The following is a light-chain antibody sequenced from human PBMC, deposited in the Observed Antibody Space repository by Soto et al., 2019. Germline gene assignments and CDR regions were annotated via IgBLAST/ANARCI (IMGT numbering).Light chain of an antibody. Sequence: EIVLTQSPATLSLSPGERATLSCRASQDVTNYLAWYQQRPGQAPSLLIFAASTRATGIPARFSGRGSGTDFTLSISSLEPEDSAGYYCQQRRDLVTFGGGTPVAI. V-gene: IGKV3-11*01. J-gene: IGKJ4*01. CDR3: QQRRDLVT. CDR1: QDVTNY. CDR2: AAS.